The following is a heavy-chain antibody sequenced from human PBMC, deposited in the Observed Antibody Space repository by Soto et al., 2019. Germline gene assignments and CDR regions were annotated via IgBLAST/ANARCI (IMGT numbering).Heavy chain of an antibody. CDR3: AGELIEVTTTAY. Sequence: QVQLVQSAAEVKKPGASVKVSCKVSGYSLTDVAIHWVRQIPEKGREWMGGFDPEDGATIYAQKFQGRVTMTEDTSTYTAYLELSSLRSEDTAIYYCAGELIEVTTTAYWGQGTLGTGSS. D-gene: IGHD1-1*01. V-gene: IGHV1-24*01. CDR2: FDPEDGAT. J-gene: IGHJ4*02. CDR1: GYSLTDVA.